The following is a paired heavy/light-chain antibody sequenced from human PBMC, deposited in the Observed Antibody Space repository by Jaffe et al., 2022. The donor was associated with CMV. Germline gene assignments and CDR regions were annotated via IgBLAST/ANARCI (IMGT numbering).Light chain of an antibody. J-gene: IGKJ2*01. V-gene: IGKV2-30*01. CDR1: HSLVSSDGDTC. CDR2: LLS. CDR3: MQHAHWPHT. Sequence: DVVLTQSPLSLRVTLGQPASISCRSSHSLVSSDGDTCLMWLQQRPGQSPRLLIHLLSNRDSGVADRFTGSGSGTDFTLKISRVEAEDVGVYYCMQHAHWPHTFGQGTKLEI.
Heavy chain of an antibody. CDR3: SNGARD. CDR1: GFTFSSYW. CDR2: ISPEGSQT. J-gene: IGHJ4*02. D-gene: IGHD3-16*01. V-gene: IGHV3-7*01. Sequence: EVQLLESGGDWVQPGGSLRLSCAASGFTFSSYWMTWVRQVPGRGLEWVAHISPEGSQTYYVDAVKGRFSISRDNAENSVYLQMNNLRADDTGLYYCSNGARDWGQGILVTVSS.